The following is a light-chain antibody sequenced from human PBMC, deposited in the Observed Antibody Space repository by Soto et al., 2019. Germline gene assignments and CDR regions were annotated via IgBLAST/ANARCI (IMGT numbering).Light chain of an antibody. V-gene: IGLV1-47*01. CDR3: AAWSASGPYV. Sequence: QPVLTQPPSASGTPGQRVTISCSGSSSNIAWYQHLPGTSPKLLIYNNNQRPSGVPDRFSGSKSGTSASLAISGLRSEDEADYYCAAWSASGPYVFGTGTKLTVL. J-gene: IGLJ1*01. CDR2: NNN. CDR1: SSNIA.